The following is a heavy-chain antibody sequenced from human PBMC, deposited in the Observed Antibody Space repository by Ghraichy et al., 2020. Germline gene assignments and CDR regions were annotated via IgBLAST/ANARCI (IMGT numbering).Heavy chain of an antibody. Sequence: SETLSLTCTVSGGSISSYYWSWIRQPPGKGLEWIGYIYYSGTTNYNPSLKSRVTISVDTSKNQFSLKLTSVTAADTAMYYCARGGSYGGNFNYWGQGTLVTVSS. J-gene: IGHJ4*02. CDR2: IYYSGTT. V-gene: IGHV4-59*01. CDR1: GGSISSYY. CDR3: ARGGSYGGNFNY. D-gene: IGHD4-23*01.